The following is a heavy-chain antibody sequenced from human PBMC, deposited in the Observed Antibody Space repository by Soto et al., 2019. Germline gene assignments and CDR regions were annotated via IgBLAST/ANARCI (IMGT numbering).Heavy chain of an antibody. J-gene: IGHJ4*02. D-gene: IGHD4-17*01. CDR1: GYTFAAYY. CDR3: ARDPDHGDYWGYFFDS. Sequence: ASVKVSCKTAGYTFAAYYIHWIRQAPGQGLEWMGWINPTSGGTVYAQNFQDRVTMTRDTSISTAYMELRRLNSDDTAVYYCARDPDHGDYWGYFFDSWGPGTQVTVYS. V-gene: IGHV1-2*02. CDR2: INPTSGGT.